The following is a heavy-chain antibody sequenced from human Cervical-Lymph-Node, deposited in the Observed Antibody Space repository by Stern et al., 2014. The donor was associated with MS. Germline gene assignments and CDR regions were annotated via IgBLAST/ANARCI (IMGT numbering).Heavy chain of an antibody. Sequence: QITLKESGPTLVKPSQTLTLTCTFSGFSLNTRGVGVGWIRQPPGKALEWLALIYCDDDKRYNPSLNSRVTISKDTSNNQVVLSMTNMDPVDTATYYCAHSVVVPTGVFDSWGQGTLVTVSS. J-gene: IGHJ4*02. CDR3: AHSVVVPTGVFDS. CDR2: IYCDDDK. V-gene: IGHV2-5*02. D-gene: IGHD2-2*01. CDR1: GFSLNTRGVG.